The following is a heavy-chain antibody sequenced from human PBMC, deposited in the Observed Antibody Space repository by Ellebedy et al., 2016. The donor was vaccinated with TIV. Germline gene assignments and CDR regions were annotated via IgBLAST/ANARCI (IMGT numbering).Heavy chain of an antibody. V-gene: IGHV4-39*07. J-gene: IGHJ5*02. CDR1: GGSISNSDYY. Sequence: MPSETLSLTCTVSGGSISNSDYYWDWIRQPPGTGLEWIGSIYYSGSTYYNPSLKSRVTISVDTSKNQFSLNLSSVTAADTAVYYCARDPALPRGRFDPWGQGTLVTVSS. CDR3: ARDPALPRGRFDP. CDR2: IYYSGST.